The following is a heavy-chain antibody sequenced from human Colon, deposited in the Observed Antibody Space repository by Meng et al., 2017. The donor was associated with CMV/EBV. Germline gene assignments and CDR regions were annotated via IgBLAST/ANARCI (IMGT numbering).Heavy chain of an antibody. CDR2: IQSDGSST. J-gene: IGHJ4*02. Sequence: EVQLVESGGGVVPPGXSLRLSCAASGFTFSNYDIHWIRQVPGRALVWVSRIQSDGSSTTYADSVKGRFTISRDNAKNSVYLQMTSLRVEDTAVYYCTRDFWGSLEYWGQGALVTVSS. V-gene: IGHV3-74*01. CDR1: GFTFSNYD. CDR3: TRDFWGSLEY. D-gene: IGHD3-16*01.